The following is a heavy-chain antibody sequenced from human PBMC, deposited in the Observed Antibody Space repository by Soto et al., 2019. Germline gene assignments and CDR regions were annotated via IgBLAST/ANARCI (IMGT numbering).Heavy chain of an antibody. CDR2: VKDGGPT. D-gene: IGHD5-12*01. Sequence: QVQLQQWGAGLLKPSETLSLNCAVNGGSLSGYYWSWIRQPPGKGLEWIGEVKDGGPTNYSPSLRGRVTISSDTSNNQFSLRLNSVTAADTGVYYCARGQEGVVATHWDQGSLVTVSS. V-gene: IGHV4-34*01. CDR1: GGSLSGYY. J-gene: IGHJ4*02. CDR3: ARGQEGVVATH.